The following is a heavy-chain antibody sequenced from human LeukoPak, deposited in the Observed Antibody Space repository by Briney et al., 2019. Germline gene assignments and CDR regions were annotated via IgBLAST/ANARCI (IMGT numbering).Heavy chain of an antibody. V-gene: IGHV4-34*01. Sequence: SETLSLTCAIYGGSFSDYHWSWIRQPPGKGLEWIGEVNHSGTTNYNPSLKSRVTISVDTSKNQFSLKLSSVTAADTAVYYCARRPNCSSTSCRGRNSRYFDYWGQGTLVTVSS. J-gene: IGHJ4*02. CDR2: VNHSGTT. CDR1: GGSFSDYH. D-gene: IGHD2-2*01. CDR3: ARRPNCSSTSCRGRNSRYFDY.